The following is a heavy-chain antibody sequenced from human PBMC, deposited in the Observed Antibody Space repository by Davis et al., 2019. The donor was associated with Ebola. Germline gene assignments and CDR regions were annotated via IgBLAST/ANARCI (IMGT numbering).Heavy chain of an antibody. CDR2: IISSGGST. CDR1: GFTFGDYA. CDR3: AKGSVTIFGVAPDYYGMDV. Sequence: GESLKISCTASGFTFGDYAMSWVRQAPGKGLEWVSGIISSGGSTYYADSVKGRFTISRDNSKNTLYLQMSSLRAEDTAVYYCAKGSVTIFGVAPDYYGMDVWGKGTTVTVSS. V-gene: IGHV3-23*01. J-gene: IGHJ6*04. D-gene: IGHD3-3*01.